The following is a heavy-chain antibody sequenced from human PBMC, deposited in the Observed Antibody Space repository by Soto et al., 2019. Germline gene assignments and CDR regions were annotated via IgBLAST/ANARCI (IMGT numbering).Heavy chain of an antibody. CDR1: GYTFITYG. CDR3: ARRVEYCGGDCYFY. V-gene: IGHV1-18*04. J-gene: IGHJ4*02. Sequence: ASVKVSCKASGYTFITYGITWVRQAPGQGLEWMGWISAYNGNRDYAQKFQGRVTMTTDTSTSTAYMELRSLRSADTAVYYCARRVEYCGGDCYFYWGQGTLVTVSS. D-gene: IGHD2-21*02. CDR2: ISAYNGNR.